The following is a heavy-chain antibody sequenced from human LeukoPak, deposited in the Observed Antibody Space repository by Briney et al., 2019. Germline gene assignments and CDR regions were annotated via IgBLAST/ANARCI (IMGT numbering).Heavy chain of an antibody. J-gene: IGHJ4*02. CDR2: FYTSGST. CDR1: GYSISSGYY. CDR3: ARGRDGYNFLNRGEYDY. D-gene: IGHD5-24*01. V-gene: IGHV4-61*02. Sequence: SETLSLTCTVSGYSISSGYYWSWIRQPAGKGLEWIGRFYTSGSTNYNPSLKSRVTISVDTSKNQFSLKVNSVTAADTAVYYCARGRDGYNFLNRGEYDYWGQGILVTVSS.